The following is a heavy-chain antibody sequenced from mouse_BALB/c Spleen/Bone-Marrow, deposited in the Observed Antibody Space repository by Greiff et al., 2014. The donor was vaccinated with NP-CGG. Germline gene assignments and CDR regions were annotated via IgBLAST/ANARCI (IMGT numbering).Heavy chain of an antibody. CDR1: GFNIKDTY. CDR3: ARGDYGGFAY. V-gene: IGHV14-3*02. Sequence: DVKLVESGAELVKPGASAKLSCTASGFNIKDTYMHWVQQRPEQGLEWIGRIDPANGNTKYDPKFQGKATITADTSSNTAYLQLSSLTSEDTAVYYCARGDYGGFAYWGQGTLVTVSA. D-gene: IGHD2-4*01. J-gene: IGHJ3*01. CDR2: IDPANGNT.